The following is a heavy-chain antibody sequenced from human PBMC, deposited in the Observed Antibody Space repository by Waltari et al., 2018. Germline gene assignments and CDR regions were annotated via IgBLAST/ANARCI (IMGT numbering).Heavy chain of an antibody. Sequence: QVQLVESGGGVVQPGRSLRLSCAASGFTFSRFGMHWVRQAPGKGLEWVEGIGKDGSNEYYVDAVKGRFTISRDNSKNTLYLQMNSLRAEDSAVYYCASQSTTLFDYWGQGTLVTVSS. J-gene: IGHJ4*02. CDR1: GFTFSRFG. CDR2: IGKDGSNE. D-gene: IGHD2-15*01. V-gene: IGHV3-33*01. CDR3: ASQSTTLFDY.